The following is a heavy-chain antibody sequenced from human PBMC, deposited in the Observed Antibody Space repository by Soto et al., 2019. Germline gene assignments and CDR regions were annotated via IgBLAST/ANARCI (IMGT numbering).Heavy chain of an antibody. V-gene: IGHV3-7*05. D-gene: IGHD3-10*01. CDR2: IKQDGSEK. Sequence: EVQLVESGGGLVQPGGSLRLSCAASGFTFSSYWMSWVRQAPGKGLEWVANIKQDGSEKYYVDSVKGRFTISRDNAKNSPYLQMNSLRAEDTAVYYCAGFTMVRGGDFDYWGQGTLVTVSS. CDR1: GFTFSSYW. CDR3: AGFTMVRGGDFDY. J-gene: IGHJ4*02.